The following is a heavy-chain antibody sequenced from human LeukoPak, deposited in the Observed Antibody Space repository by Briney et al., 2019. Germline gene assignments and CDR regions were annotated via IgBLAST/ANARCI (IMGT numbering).Heavy chain of an antibody. D-gene: IGHD6-13*01. V-gene: IGHV3-11*01. J-gene: IGHJ4*02. CDR2: ISSSGSTI. CDR1: GFTFSDYY. Sequence: GGSLRLSCAASGFTFSDYYMSWIRQAPGKGLEWVSYISSSGSTIYYPDSVKGRFTISRDNAKNSLYLQMNSLRAEDTAVYYCARDGSSWNSDFDYWGQGTLVTVSS. CDR3: ARDGSSWNSDFDY.